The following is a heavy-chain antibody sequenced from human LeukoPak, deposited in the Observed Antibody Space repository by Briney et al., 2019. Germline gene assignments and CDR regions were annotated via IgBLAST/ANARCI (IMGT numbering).Heavy chain of an antibody. V-gene: IGHV4-31*03. D-gene: IGHD5-24*01. CDR2: IYYSGST. Sequence: SETLSLTCTVSGGSISSGGYYWSWIRQDPGKGLEWIGYIYYSGSTYYNPSLKSRVTISVDTSKNQFSLKLSSVTAADTAVYYSARGCMEWLHRKGWFDPWGQGTLVTVSS. J-gene: IGHJ5*02. CDR1: GGSISSGGYY. CDR3: ARGCMEWLHRKGWFDP.